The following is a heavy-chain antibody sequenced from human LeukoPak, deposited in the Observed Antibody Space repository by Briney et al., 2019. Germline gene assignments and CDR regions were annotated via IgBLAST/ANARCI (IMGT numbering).Heavy chain of an antibody. CDR2: INHSGST. V-gene: IGHV4-34*01. CDR1: GGSFSGYY. Sequence: SETLSLTCAVYGGSFSGYYWSWIRQPPGKGLEWIGEINHSGSTNYNPSLKSRVTISVDTSKDQFSLKLSSVTAADTAVYYCARGARTPSGYGSRTAGRANWFDPWGQGTLVTVSS. CDR3: ARGARTPSGYGSRTAGRANWFDP. J-gene: IGHJ5*02. D-gene: IGHD5-12*01.